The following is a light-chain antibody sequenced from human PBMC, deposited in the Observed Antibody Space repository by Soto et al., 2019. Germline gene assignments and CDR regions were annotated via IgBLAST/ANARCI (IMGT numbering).Light chain of an antibody. J-gene: IGKJ1*01. V-gene: IGKV3-20*01. CDR1: QSVSSSN. CDR3: QQYGSSPRT. CDR2: GES. Sequence: ETVLTQSPGTLSLSPGERATLSCRASQSVSSSNLAWYQQKPGQAPRLLIYGESSRATGIPDRFSGSGSGTDFTLTISRLEPEDFAVYYCQQYGSSPRTFGQGTKVDI.